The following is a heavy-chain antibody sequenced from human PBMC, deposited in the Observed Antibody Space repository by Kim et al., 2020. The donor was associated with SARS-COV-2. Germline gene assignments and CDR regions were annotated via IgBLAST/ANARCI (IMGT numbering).Heavy chain of an antibody. CDR3: ARVYLRVMNY. CDR2: GNT. D-gene: IGHD3-10*01. Sequence: GNTNEAQKLHGRGTMTTDTSTSTAYMELRSLRSDDTAVYYCARVYLRVMNYWGQGTLVTVSS. V-gene: IGHV1-18*01. J-gene: IGHJ4*02.